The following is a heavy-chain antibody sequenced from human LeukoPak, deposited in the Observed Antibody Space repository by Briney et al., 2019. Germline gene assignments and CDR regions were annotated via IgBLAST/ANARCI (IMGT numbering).Heavy chain of an antibody. J-gene: IGHJ4*02. D-gene: IGHD3-16*02. V-gene: IGHV1-8*01. Sequence: GASVKVSCKASGYTFTSYDINWVRQATGQGLEWMGWVNPNSGNTGYAQKFRGRVTMTRNTSISTAYMELSSLRSEDTAVYYCARGTGFLWGGVIVRYWGQGTLVTVSS. CDR2: VNPNSGNT. CDR3: ARGTGFLWGGVIVRY. CDR1: GYTFTSYD.